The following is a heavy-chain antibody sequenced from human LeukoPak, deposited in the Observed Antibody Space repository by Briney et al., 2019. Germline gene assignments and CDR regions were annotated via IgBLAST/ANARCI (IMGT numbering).Heavy chain of an antibody. CDR1: GGTFSSYA. V-gene: IGHV1-69*01. CDR3: ARGSGDDILTGYPYYFDY. CDR2: IIPIFGTA. Sequence: SVKVSCKASGGTFSSYAISWVRQAPGQGLEWMGGIIPIFGTANYAQKFQGRVTITADESTSTAYMELSSLRSEDTAVYYCARGSGDDILTGYPYYFDYWGQGTLVTVSP. J-gene: IGHJ4*02. D-gene: IGHD3-9*01.